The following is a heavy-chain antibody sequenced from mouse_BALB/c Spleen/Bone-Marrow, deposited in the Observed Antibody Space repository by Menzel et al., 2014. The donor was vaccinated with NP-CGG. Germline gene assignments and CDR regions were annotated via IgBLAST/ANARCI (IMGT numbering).Heavy chain of an antibody. Sequence: QLQESGPELVKPGASVKVSCKASGYAFTSYNMYWVKQSHGKSLEWIGHIDPYNGGTSYNQNFKGKATLTVDKSSSTAYMHLNSLTSEDSAVYCCAREEYGNGFAYWGQGTLVTVSA. D-gene: IGHD2-10*02. V-gene: IGHV1S135*01. CDR2: IDPYNGGT. CDR1: GYAFTSYN. J-gene: IGHJ3*01. CDR3: AREEYGNGFAY.